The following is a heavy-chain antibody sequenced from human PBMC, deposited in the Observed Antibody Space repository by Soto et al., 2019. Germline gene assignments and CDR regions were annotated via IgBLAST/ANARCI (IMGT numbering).Heavy chain of an antibody. D-gene: IGHD3-22*01. CDR2: ISGSGGST. CDR3: AKGAYYDSSGYYSGAFDI. J-gene: IGHJ3*02. Sequence: SLRLSCAASGFTFSSYAMSWVRQAPGKGLEWVSAISGSGGSTYYADSVKGRFTISRDNSKNTLYLQMNSLRAEDTAVYYCAKGAYYDSSGYYSGAFDIWGQGTMVTVSS. CDR1: GFTFSSYA. V-gene: IGHV3-23*01.